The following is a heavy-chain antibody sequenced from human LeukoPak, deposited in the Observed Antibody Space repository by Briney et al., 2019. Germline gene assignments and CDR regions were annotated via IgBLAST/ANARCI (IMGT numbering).Heavy chain of an antibody. Sequence: GGSLRLSCAASGFTFSSYEMNWVRQAPGKGLEWVSYISSSGSTIYCADSVKGRFTISRDNAKNSLYLQMNSLRAEDTAVYYCARVPLMCYDFWSGPRYYYYYMDVWGKGTTVTVSS. CDR2: ISSSGSTI. V-gene: IGHV3-48*03. CDR3: ARVPLMCYDFWSGPRYYYYYMDV. CDR1: GFTFSSYE. J-gene: IGHJ6*03. D-gene: IGHD3-3*01.